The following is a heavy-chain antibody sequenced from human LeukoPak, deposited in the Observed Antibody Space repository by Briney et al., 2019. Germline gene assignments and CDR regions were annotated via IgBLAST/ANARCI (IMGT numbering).Heavy chain of an antibody. D-gene: IGHD3-10*01. V-gene: IGHV4-4*07. CDR3: ARSFYGSGNFDL. J-gene: IGHJ4*02. Sequence: PSETLFLTCSVSGGSISSYCWNWIRQPAGKGLEWIGRIYPSGSTKYNPSLKSRVTVSLDTSKILFSLKLSSVTAADTAIYYCARSFYGSGNFDLWGQGTLVTVSS. CDR1: GGSISSYC. CDR2: IYPSGST.